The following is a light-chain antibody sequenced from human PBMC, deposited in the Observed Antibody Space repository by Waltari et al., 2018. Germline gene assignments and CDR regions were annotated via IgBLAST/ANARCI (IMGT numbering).Light chain of an antibody. CDR3: ALYMGSGIWV. Sequence: HTLVTRQPSLSVAPGGTVKLTCAFPFASLSTSSSATWYQQTPGQAPRTLVYKANARSSGVPDRFSGSILGNTAALTITGAQADDESDYYCALYMGSGIWVFGGGTKLTVL. CDR1: FASLSTSSS. V-gene: IGLV8-61*01. J-gene: IGLJ3*02. CDR2: KAN.